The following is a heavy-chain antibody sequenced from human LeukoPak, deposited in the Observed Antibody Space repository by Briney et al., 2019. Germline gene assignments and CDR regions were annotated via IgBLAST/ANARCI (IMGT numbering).Heavy chain of an antibody. V-gene: IGHV4-61*08. CDR2: IYYSGST. Sequence: PSQTLSLTCTVSGGSISSGGYYWSWIRQPPGKGLEWIGYIYYSGSTNYNPSLKSRVTISVDTSKNQFSLKLSSVTAADTAVYYCARLSSIAASLDYWGQGTLVTVSS. CDR3: ARLSSIAASLDY. D-gene: IGHD6-6*01. J-gene: IGHJ4*02. CDR1: GGSISSGGYY.